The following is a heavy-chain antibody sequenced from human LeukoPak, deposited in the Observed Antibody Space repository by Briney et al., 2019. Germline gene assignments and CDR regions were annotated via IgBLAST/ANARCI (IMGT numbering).Heavy chain of an antibody. V-gene: IGHV3-30*03. CDR2: ISYDGSNE. Sequence: GGSLRLSCAASGFTFSSYGMHWVRQAPGKGLEWVAVISYDGSNEAYADSVKGRFTISRDNSKNTLYLQMNSLRAEDTAVYYCARSGSSWYPYFDYWGLGTLVTVSS. CDR3: ARSGSSWYPYFDY. J-gene: IGHJ4*02. D-gene: IGHD6-13*01. CDR1: GFTFSSYG.